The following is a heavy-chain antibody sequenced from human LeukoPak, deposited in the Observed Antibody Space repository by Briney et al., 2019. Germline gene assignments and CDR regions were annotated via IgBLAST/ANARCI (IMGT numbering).Heavy chain of an antibody. CDR1: GFTFSSYG. D-gene: IGHD3-9*01. J-gene: IGHJ4*02. CDR3: AKVPLRYFDWFTTYFDY. Sequence: GGSLRLSYAASGFTFSSYGMHWVRQAPGKGLEWVAAISYDGSNKYYADSVKGRFTISRDNSKNTLYLQMNSLRAEDTAVYYCAKVPLRYFDWFTTYFDYWGQGTLVTVSS. CDR2: ISYDGSNK. V-gene: IGHV3-30*18.